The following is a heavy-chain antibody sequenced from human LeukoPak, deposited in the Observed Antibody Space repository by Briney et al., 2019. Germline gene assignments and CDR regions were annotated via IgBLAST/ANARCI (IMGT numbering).Heavy chain of an antibody. CDR3: ASDSISIDAFDA. CDR2: ISYIGST. V-gene: IGHV4-59*11. CDR1: GGSFTTHY. Sequence: SETLSLTCTVSGGSFTTHYWSWIRQPPGKGLEWIGYISYIGSTNYNPSLKSRVTISIDTSKNEVSLMLTSVTAADTAVYYCASDSISIDAFDAWGQGTMVTVSS. D-gene: IGHD3-10*01. J-gene: IGHJ3*01.